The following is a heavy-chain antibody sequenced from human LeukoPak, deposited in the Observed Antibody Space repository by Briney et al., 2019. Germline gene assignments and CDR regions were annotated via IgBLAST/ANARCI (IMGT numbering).Heavy chain of an antibody. CDR3: GKRGVVIRVFLVGFHKEAYYFDS. Sequence: PGGSLRLSCAVSGITLGNYGMSWVRQPPGKGLEWVAGISDSGGSTNYADSVKGRFTISRDTPRSTLYLQMNSLRAEDTAAYFCGKRGVVIRVFLVGFHKEAYYFDSWGQGALVTVSS. J-gene: IGHJ4*02. CDR1: GITLGNYG. CDR2: ISDSGGST. D-gene: IGHD3-10*01. V-gene: IGHV3-23*01.